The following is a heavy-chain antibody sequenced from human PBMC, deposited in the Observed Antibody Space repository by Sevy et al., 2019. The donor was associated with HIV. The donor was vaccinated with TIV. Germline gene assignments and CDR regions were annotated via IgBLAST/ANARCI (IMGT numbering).Heavy chain of an antibody. Sequence: GGSLRLSCAASGFTFSSYWMSWVRQAPGKGLEWVANIKQDGSEKYYVDSVKGRFTISRDNAKNSLYLQMNSLRAEDTAVYYWARDPGAEGQWLATGGADAFDIWGQGTMVTVSS. CDR2: IKQDGSEK. CDR1: GFTFSSYW. CDR3: ARDPGAEGQWLATGGADAFDI. V-gene: IGHV3-7*01. J-gene: IGHJ3*02. D-gene: IGHD6-19*01.